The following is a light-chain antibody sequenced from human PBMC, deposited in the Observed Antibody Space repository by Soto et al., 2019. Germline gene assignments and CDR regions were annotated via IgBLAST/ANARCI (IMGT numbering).Light chain of an antibody. CDR2: GTS. CDR1: QSVSSSY. J-gene: IGKJ1*01. CDR3: QQYGSSSWT. V-gene: IGKV3-20*01. Sequence: EVVLTQSPGTLSLSPGERATLSCRASQSVSSSYLAWYQQKPGQAPRLLIYGTSSRATGIPDRFSGSGSGTDFTLTISRLEPDDFAVYYCQQYGSSSWTFGQGPKVDIK.